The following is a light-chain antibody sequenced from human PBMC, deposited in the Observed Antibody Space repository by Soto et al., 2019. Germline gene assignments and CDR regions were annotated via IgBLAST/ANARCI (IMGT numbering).Light chain of an antibody. Sequence: EIVLTQSPATLSLSPGERATLSCRASQSVGSYLAWYQQKPGQAPRLLICDASRRATGIPDRFSASGSGTDFTLTISRLEPEDFAVYYCQQFATSPRTFGRGTTVEIK. CDR1: QSVGSY. CDR3: QQFATSPRT. J-gene: IGKJ1*01. CDR2: DAS. V-gene: IGKV3-11*01.